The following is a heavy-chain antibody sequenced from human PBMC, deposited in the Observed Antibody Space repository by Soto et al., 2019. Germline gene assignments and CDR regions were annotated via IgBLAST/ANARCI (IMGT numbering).Heavy chain of an antibody. Sequence: ASVKVSCKTSGYPFPSFEVHWIRQAPGQRPEWMGGISNAGSGNTKYSQEFQDRLTITGDKRATTVYMALSSLTSEDTATYYCARESNHYQDFFQNWGQGTQGTVSS. D-gene: IGHD2-2*01. CDR1: GYPFPSFE. V-gene: IGHV1-3*02. CDR3: ARESNHYQDFFQN. J-gene: IGHJ4*02. CDR2: ISNAGSGNT.